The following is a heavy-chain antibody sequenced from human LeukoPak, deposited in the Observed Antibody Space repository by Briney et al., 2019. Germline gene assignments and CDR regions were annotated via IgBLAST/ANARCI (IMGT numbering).Heavy chain of an antibody. CDR3: ARDIIRSGGSCYWD. D-gene: IGHD2-15*01. V-gene: IGHV1-8*02. CDR2: MNPNSGNT. J-gene: IGHJ4*02. CDR1: GGTFSSYD. Sequence: ASVKVSCKASGGTFSSYDINWVRQATGQGLEWMGWMNPNSGNTGYAQKFQGRVTMTRNTSISTAYMELSSLRSEDTAVYYCARDIIRSGGSCYWDWGQGILVTVSS.